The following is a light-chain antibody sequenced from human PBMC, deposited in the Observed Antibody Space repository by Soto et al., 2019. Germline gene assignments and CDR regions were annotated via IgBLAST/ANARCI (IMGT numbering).Light chain of an antibody. V-gene: IGLV4-69*01. CDR3: QTWATGIRV. CDR2: LNSDGSH. Sequence: QLVLTQSPSASASLGASVKITCTLSSGHSSYPIAWHQQQPEKGPRFLMKLNSDGSHSKGDGIPDRFSGSTSGAERYLTITSLQSEDEADYYCQTWATGIRVFGGGTKLTVL. CDR1: SGHSSYP. J-gene: IGLJ2*01.